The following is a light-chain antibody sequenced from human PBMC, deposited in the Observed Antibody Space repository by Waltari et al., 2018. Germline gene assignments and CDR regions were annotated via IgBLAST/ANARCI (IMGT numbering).Light chain of an antibody. CDR2: DAS. Sequence: EIVLTQSPATLSLSPGERAPLSCRASQSLSSDLAWSQQKPGQGPRLLIYDASNRATGIPARFSGSGSETDFTLTISSLEPEDFAVYYCQQRSSWPWTFGQGTKVDVK. J-gene: IGKJ1*01. CDR1: QSLSSD. V-gene: IGKV3-11*01. CDR3: QQRSSWPWT.